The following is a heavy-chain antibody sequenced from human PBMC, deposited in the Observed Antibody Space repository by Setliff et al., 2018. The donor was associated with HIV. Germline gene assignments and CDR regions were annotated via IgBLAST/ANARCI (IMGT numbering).Heavy chain of an antibody. J-gene: IGHJ5*02. D-gene: IGHD3-16*02. CDR1: VESFSGFY. CDR2: INHSGST. CDR3: ARGVITFGGLIGPLPS. Sequence: PSETLSLTCAVYVESFSGFYWSWIRQPPGKGLEWIGEINHSGSTNYNPSLKSRVTISVDTSKNQFSLNLTSVTAADTAVYYCARGVITFGGLIGPLPSWGQGTLVTVSS. V-gene: IGHV4-34*01.